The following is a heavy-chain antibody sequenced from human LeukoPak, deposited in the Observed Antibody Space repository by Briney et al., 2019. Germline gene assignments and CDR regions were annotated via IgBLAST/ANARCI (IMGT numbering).Heavy chain of an antibody. CDR1: GVSISSYY. CDR2: IYYSGST. V-gene: IGHV4-59*01. CDR3: ARSLAPAWGYFDY. D-gene: IGHD3-16*01. Sequence: SETLSLTCTVSGVSISSYYWSWIRQPPGKGLEWIGYIYYSGSTNYNPSLKSRVTISVDTSKNQFSLKLSSVTAADTAVYYCARSLAPAWGYFDYWAREPWSPSPQ. J-gene: IGHJ4*02.